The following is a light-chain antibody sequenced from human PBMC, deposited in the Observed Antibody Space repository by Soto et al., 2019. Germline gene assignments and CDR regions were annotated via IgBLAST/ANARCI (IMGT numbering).Light chain of an antibody. J-gene: IGKJ5*01. CDR3: QQYDNFPPIT. CDR2: DAS. V-gene: IGKV1-33*01. Sequence: DIQMTQSPSTLSASVGDRVTITCQTSQDISNHLNWYQQKPGKAPELLMFDASNLEPGVPSRFSGSVSGTDFTLTISSLQPEDGATYFCQQYDNFPPITFGQGTRLEIK. CDR1: QDISNH.